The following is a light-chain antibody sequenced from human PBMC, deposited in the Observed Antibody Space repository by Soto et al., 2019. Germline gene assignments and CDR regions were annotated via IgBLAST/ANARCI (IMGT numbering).Light chain of an antibody. CDR2: DNN. CDR1: SSNIGSNY. Sequence: QSVLTQPPSVSAAPGQKVAISCSGFSSNIGSNYVSWYQHLPGTAPKLLIYDNNRRPSEIPDRFSGSKSGTSATLDITGLQTGDEADYYCGTWDSSLSVVFGGGTQLTVL. J-gene: IGLJ3*02. V-gene: IGLV1-51*01. CDR3: GTWDSSLSVV.